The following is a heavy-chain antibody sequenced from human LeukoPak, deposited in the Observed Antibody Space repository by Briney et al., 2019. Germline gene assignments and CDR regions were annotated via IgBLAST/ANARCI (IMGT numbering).Heavy chain of an antibody. D-gene: IGHD3-10*01. V-gene: IGHV1-2*02. Sequence: GASVKVSCKASGYTFTGYYMHWVRQAPGQGLEWMGWINPNSGGTNYAQKLQGRVTMTTDTSTSTAYMELRSLRSDDTAVYYCARAGYGSGSYYNVAGPLEVWGQGTTVTVSS. CDR2: INPNSGGT. CDR1: GYTFTGYY. J-gene: IGHJ6*02. CDR3: ARAGYGSGSYYNVAGPLEV.